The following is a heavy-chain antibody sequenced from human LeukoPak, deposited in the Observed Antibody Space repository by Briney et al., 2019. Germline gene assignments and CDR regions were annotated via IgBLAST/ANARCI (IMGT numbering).Heavy chain of an antibody. D-gene: IGHD5-12*01. CDR1: GGSISSSSYY. CDR3: GRYDSGYAT. V-gene: IGHV4-39*01. CDR2: IYYSGST. Sequence: SETLSLTRTVSGGSISSSSYYWGWIRQPPGKGLEWIGSIYYSGSTYYNPSLKSRVTISVDTSKIQFSLKLSSVTAADTAVYYCGRYDSGYATWGQGTLVTVSS. J-gene: IGHJ4*02.